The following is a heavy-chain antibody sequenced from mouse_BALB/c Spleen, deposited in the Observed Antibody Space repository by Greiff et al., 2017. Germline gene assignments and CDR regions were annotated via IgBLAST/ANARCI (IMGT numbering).Heavy chain of an antibody. D-gene: IGHD2-1*01. Sequence: VQLQQSGAELVRPGALVKLSCKASGFNINDYYMHWVKQRPEQGLEWIGWIDPENGNTIYDPKFQGKASITADTSSNTAYLQLSSLTSEDTAVYYCARLDGNYEDYWGQGTTLTVSS. J-gene: IGHJ2*01. V-gene: IGHV14-1*02. CDR1: GFNINDYY. CDR2: IDPENGNT. CDR3: ARLDGNYEDY.